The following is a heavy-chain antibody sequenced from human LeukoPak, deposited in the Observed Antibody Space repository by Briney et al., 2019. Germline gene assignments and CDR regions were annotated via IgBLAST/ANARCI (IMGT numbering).Heavy chain of an antibody. D-gene: IGHD3-22*01. Sequence: GGSLRLSCAASGFTFSSYEMNWVRQAPGKGLEWVSYITSSGSTVYYADSVKGRLTISRDNARKSLYLQMNRLRAEDTAVYYCARDIDSSGLDAFDIWGQGTMVTVSS. CDR3: ARDIDSSGLDAFDI. J-gene: IGHJ3*02. V-gene: IGHV3-48*03. CDR1: GFTFSSYE. CDR2: ITSSGSTV.